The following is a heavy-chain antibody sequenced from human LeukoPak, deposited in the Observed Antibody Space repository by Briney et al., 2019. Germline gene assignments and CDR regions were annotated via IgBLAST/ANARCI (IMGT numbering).Heavy chain of an antibody. CDR1: GFTFYDYA. V-gene: IGHV3-9*01. CDR3: AKDMYELPKYGMDV. J-gene: IGHJ6*02. D-gene: IGHD1-26*01. Sequence: GGSLRLSCAASGFTFYDYAMHWVRHAPGKGLEWVSGISWNSGSIGYADSVKGRFTISRDNAKNSLYLQMNSLRAEDTALYYCAKDMYELPKYGMDVWGQGTTVTVSS. CDR2: ISWNSGSI.